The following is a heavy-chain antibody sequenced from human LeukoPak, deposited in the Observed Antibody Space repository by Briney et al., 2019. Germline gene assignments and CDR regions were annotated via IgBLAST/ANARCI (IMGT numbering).Heavy chain of an antibody. CDR3: ARASSGWYRLPLDY. J-gene: IGHJ4*02. CDR2: INSDGSST. Sequence: GGSLRLSCAASGFTFSSYWMHWVRQAPGKGLVWVSRINSDGSSTSYADPVKGRFTISRDNAKNTLYLQMNSLRAEDTAVYYCARASSGWYRLPLDYWGQGTLVTVSS. D-gene: IGHD6-19*01. V-gene: IGHV3-74*01. CDR1: GFTFSSYW.